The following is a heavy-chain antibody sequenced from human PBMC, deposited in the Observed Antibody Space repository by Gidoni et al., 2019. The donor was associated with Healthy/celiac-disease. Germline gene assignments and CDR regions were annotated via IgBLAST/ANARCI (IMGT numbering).Heavy chain of an antibody. D-gene: IGHD3-10*01. Sequence: QVQLQESGPGLVKTSETLSLTCAVSGYSISSGYYWGWIRQPPGKGLEWIGSIYHSGSTYYNPSLKSRVTISVDTSKNQFSLKLSSVTAADTAVYYCARGGFRELPPFNWFDPWGQGTLVTVSS. CDR3: ARGGFRELPPFNWFDP. CDR2: IYHSGST. CDR1: GYSISSGYY. J-gene: IGHJ5*02. V-gene: IGHV4-38-2*01.